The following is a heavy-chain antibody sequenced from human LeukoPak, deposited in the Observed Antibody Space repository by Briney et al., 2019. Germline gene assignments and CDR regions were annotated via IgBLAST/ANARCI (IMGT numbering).Heavy chain of an antibody. CDR3: ARSSGGNSEKTFDI. V-gene: IGHV4-59*12. Sequence: SETLSLTCTVSGGSISTYYWSWIRQPPGKGLEWIGYIYYSGSINYNPSLKSRVTISVDTSKNQFSLKLSSLTAADTAVYYCARSSGGNSEKTFDIWGQGTMVTVSS. CDR2: IYYSGSI. D-gene: IGHD4-23*01. CDR1: GGSISTYY. J-gene: IGHJ3*02.